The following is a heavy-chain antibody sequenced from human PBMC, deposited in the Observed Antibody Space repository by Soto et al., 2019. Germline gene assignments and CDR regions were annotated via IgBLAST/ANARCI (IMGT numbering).Heavy chain of an antibody. J-gene: IGHJ5*02. CDR2: FDPEDGET. Sequence: ASVKVSCKASGGTFSSYAISWVRQAPGKGLEWMGGFDPEDGETIYAQKFQGRVTMTEDTSTDTAYMELSSLRSEDTAVYYCATGLGIAAAGHWVPWFDPWGQGTLVTVSS. CDR3: ATGLGIAAAGHWVPWFDP. V-gene: IGHV1-24*01. CDR1: GGTFSSYA. D-gene: IGHD6-13*01.